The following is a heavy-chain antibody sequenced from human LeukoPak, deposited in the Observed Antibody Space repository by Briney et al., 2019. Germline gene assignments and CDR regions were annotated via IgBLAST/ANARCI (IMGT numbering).Heavy chain of an antibody. D-gene: IGHD6-19*01. CDR1: GGTFSSYA. CDR2: IIPIFGTA. J-gene: IGHJ6*03. Sequence: SVKVSCKASGGTFSSYAISWVRQAPGQGLEWMGGIIPIFGTANYAQKFQGRVTITADKSTSTAYMELSSLRSEDTAVYYCARSPWLSSYYYYYMDVWGKGTTVTVSS. V-gene: IGHV1-69*06. CDR3: ARSPWLSSYYYYYMDV.